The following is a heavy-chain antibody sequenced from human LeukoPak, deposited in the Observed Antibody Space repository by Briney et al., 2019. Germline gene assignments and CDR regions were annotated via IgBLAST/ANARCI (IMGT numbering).Heavy chain of an antibody. CDR2: ISYDGSNK. CDR3: AKHHIVVVPAASGNWFDP. D-gene: IGHD2-2*01. J-gene: IGHJ5*02. Sequence: PGRSLRLSCAASGFTFSSYGVHWVRQAPGKGLEWVAVISYDGSNKYYADSVKGRFTISRDNSKNTLYLQMNSLRAEDTAVYYCAKHHIVVVPAASGNWFDPWGQGTLVTVSS. V-gene: IGHV3-30*18. CDR1: GFTFSSYG.